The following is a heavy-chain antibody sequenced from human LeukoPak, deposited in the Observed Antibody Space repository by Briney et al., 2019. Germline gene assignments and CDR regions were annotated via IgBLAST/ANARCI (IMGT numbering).Heavy chain of an antibody. D-gene: IGHD3/OR15-3a*01. V-gene: IGHV3-21*01. CDR3: ATDFRLPMDY. CDR2: ISSSSSYI. J-gene: IGHJ4*02. CDR1: GFTFSNYE. Sequence: GGSLRLSCAASGFTFSNYEMNWVRQAPGKGLEWVSSISSSSSYIYYADSVKGRFTISRDNAKNSLYLQMNSLRAEDTAVYYCATDFRLPMDYWGQGTLVTVSS.